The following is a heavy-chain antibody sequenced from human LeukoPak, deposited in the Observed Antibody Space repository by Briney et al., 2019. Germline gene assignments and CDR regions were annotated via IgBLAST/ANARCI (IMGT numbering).Heavy chain of an antibody. D-gene: IGHD2-2*01. CDR2: ISSSSSYI. CDR3: ARVSGRDIVVVPAAQNWFDP. V-gene: IGHV3-21*01. CDR1: GFTFSSYS. J-gene: IGHJ5*02. Sequence: PGGSLRLSCAASGFTFSSYSMNWVRQAPGKGLEWVSSISSSSSYIYYADSVKGRFTISRDNAKNSLYLQMNSLRAEDTAVYYCARVSGRDIVVVPAAQNWFDPWGQGTLVTVSS.